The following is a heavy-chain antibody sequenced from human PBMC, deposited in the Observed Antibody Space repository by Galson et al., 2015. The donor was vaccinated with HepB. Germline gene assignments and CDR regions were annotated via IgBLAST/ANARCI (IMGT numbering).Heavy chain of an antibody. V-gene: IGHV4-34*01. Sequence: QVQLQESGPGLVKPSETLSLTCAVYGGSFSGYYWSWIRQPPGKGLEWIGEINHSGSTNYNPSLKSRVTISVDTSKNQFSLKLSSVTAADTAVYDCARGLLHAGSGNYYTPRSYYYYGMDVWGQGTTVTVSS. CDR1: GGSFSGYY. CDR3: ARGLLHAGSGNYYTPRSYYYYGMDV. D-gene: IGHD3-10*01. J-gene: IGHJ6*02. CDR2: INHSGST.